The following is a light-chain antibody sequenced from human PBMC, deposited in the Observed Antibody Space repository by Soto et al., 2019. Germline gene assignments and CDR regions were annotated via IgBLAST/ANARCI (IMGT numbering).Light chain of an antibody. CDR1: SSDVGDYNY. CDR2: EVN. V-gene: IGLV2-14*01. J-gene: IGLJ1*01. Sequence: QSVLTQPASVSGSPGQSITISCTGASSDVGDYNYVSWYQHHPGKAPKLLIYEVNNRPSGVSDRFSGSKSGNVASLTISWLHAEDAADYYCSSYTSSSTYVFGSGTNVTVL. CDR3: SSYTSSSTYV.